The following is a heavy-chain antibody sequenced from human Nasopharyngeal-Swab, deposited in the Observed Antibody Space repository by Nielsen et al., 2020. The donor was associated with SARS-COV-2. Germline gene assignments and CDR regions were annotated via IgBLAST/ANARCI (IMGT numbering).Heavy chain of an antibody. D-gene: IGHD6-13*01. CDR3: ARGPSPYSSSWYDWFVP. J-gene: IGHJ5*02. V-gene: IGHV7-4-1*02. CDR2: INTNTGNP. CDR1: GYTFTSYA. Sequence: ASVKVSCKASGYTFTSYAMNWVRQAPGQGLEWMGWINTNTGNPTYAQGFTGRFVFSLDTSVSTAYLQISSLKAEDTAVYYCARGPSPYSSSWYDWFVPWGQGTLVTVSS.